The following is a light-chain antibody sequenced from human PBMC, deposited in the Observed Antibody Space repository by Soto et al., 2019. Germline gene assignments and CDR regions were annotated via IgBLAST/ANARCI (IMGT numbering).Light chain of an antibody. Sequence: QSVLTQPRSVSGSPGQSVTISCTGTSSDVGGYNYDSWYQEHPGRAPKLMIYDVSIRPSGVPDRFSGSKSGNTASLTISGLLAEDEADYYCCSYAGTYSSFVFGSGTKVTVL. J-gene: IGLJ1*01. V-gene: IGLV2-11*01. CDR2: DVS. CDR3: CSYAGTYSSFV. CDR1: SSDVGGYNY.